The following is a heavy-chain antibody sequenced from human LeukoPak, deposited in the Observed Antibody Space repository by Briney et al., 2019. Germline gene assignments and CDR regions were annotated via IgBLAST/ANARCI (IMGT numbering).Heavy chain of an antibody. Sequence: GGSLRLSCAASGFTFSSYAMSWVRQAPGKGLEWVSAISGSGGSTYYADSVKGRFTISRDNSKNTLFLQMNSLTIEDTAGYYCVIPLRWELSNDYWGQGTLVTVSS. D-gene: IGHD4-23*01. V-gene: IGHV3-23*01. J-gene: IGHJ4*02. CDR2: ISGSGGST. CDR1: GFTFSSYA. CDR3: VIPLRWELSNDY.